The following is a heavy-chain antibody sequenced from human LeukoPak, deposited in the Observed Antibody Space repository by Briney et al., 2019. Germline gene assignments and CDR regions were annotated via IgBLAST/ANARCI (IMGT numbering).Heavy chain of an antibody. Sequence: GGSLRLSCAASGLTVDSHYLRWVRQAPGKGLEWVSTIYTGGNTYYAASVKGRFTISRDFSKNTVFLHMNSLRAEDTAMYYCARGDDSGYYDYFDYWGQGALVTVSS. CDR1: GLTVDSHY. CDR2: IYTGGNT. J-gene: IGHJ4*02. D-gene: IGHD3-22*01. V-gene: IGHV3-53*01. CDR3: ARGDDSGYYDYFDY.